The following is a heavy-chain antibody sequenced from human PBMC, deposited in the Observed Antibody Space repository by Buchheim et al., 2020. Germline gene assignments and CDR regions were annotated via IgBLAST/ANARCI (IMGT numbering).Heavy chain of an antibody. CDR3: ARGPEVWPDIVVVPAATDYFDY. Sequence: EVQLVESGGGLVQPGGSLRLSCAASGFTFSSYWMSWVRQAPGKGLEWVANIKQDGSEKYYVDSVKGRFTISRDNAKNSLYLQMNSLRAEDTAVYYCARGPEVWPDIVVVPAATDYFDYWGQGTL. J-gene: IGHJ4*02. CDR1: GFTFSSYW. V-gene: IGHV3-7*01. D-gene: IGHD2-2*01. CDR2: IKQDGSEK.